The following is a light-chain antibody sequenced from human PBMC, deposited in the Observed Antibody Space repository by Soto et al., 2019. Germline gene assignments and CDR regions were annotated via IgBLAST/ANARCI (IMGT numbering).Light chain of an antibody. CDR2: DVT. J-gene: IGLJ1*01. CDR1: SSDIGGYNS. Sequence: QSVLTQSPSASGSPGQSVTISCTGTSSDIGGYNSVSWYQQHPGKAPKVMIYDVTKRPSGVPDRFSGSKSGNTASLTVSALQAEDEADYYCCSYAGSSTLVFGTGTKV. V-gene: IGLV2-8*01. CDR3: CSYAGSSTLV.